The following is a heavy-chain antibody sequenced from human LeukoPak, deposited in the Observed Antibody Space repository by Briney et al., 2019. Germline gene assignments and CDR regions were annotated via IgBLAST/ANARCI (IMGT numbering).Heavy chain of an antibody. Sequence: PGGSLRLSCAASGFTVSSNYMSWVRQAPGKGLEWVSVIFSGGSTYYADSVKGRFTISRDNSKNTLYLQMNSLRAEDTAVYYCARAAYDSCGYLTLWGRGTLVTVSS. CDR1: GFTVSSNY. V-gene: IGHV3-53*01. CDR3: ARAAYDSCGYLTL. CDR2: IFSGGST. D-gene: IGHD3-22*01. J-gene: IGHJ4*02.